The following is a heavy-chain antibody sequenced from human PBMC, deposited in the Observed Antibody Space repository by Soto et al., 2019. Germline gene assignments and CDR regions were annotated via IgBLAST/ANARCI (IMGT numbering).Heavy chain of an antibody. V-gene: IGHV3-33*01. D-gene: IGHD5-18*01. CDR3: ARDLVDTAMYAFDY. J-gene: IGHJ4*02. CDR2: KWYDGSNK. CDR1: GFTFSSYG. Sequence: QVQLVESGGGVVQPGRSLRLSCAASGFTFSSYGMHWVRQAPGKGLEWVAVKWYDGSNKYYADSVKGRFTISRDNSKNTLYLQMNSLRAEDTAVYYCARDLVDTAMYAFDYWGQGTLVTVSS.